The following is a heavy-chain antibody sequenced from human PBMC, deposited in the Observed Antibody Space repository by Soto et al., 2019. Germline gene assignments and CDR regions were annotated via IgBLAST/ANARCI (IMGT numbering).Heavy chain of an antibody. CDR3: ARDRVYYDFWSGYYLYYYYYGMDV. CDR2: IYTSGST. J-gene: IGHJ6*02. Sequence: LSLPCTVSGGSISSYYWSWIRQPAGKGLEWIGRIYTSGSTNYNPSLKSRVTMSVDTSKNQFSLKLSSVTAADTAVYYCARDRVYYDFWSGYYLYYYYYGMDVWGQGTTVTVSS. D-gene: IGHD3-3*01. V-gene: IGHV4-4*07. CDR1: GGSISSYY.